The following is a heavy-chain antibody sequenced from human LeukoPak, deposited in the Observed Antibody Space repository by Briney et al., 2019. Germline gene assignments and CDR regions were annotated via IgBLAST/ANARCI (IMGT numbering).Heavy chain of an antibody. V-gene: IGHV6-1*01. CDR2: TYYRCKWYN. D-gene: IGHD6-6*01. CDR1: WDSVSSNSAA. Sequence: SQTLSLICAISWDSVSSNSAAWNWISQSPSRGLEWLGMTYYRCKWYNAYAVSVKSRITINPDTSKNQFSLQLNSVTPEDTAVYYCARATRLTGNWFDPWGQGTLVTVSS. CDR3: ARATRLTGNWFDP. J-gene: IGHJ5*02.